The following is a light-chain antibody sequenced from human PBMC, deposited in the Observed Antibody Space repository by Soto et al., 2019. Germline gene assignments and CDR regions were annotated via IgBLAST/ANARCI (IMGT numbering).Light chain of an antibody. CDR3: QQRSNWLHT. CDR1: QSVSSY. CDR2: DAS. J-gene: IGKJ2*01. V-gene: IGKV3-11*01. Sequence: EIVLTQSPATLSLSPGERATLSCRARQSVSSYLAWYQQKPGQAPRLLIYDASNRATGIPARFSGSGSGTDFTLTISSLEPEDFAVYYCQQRSNWLHTFGQGTKLEIK.